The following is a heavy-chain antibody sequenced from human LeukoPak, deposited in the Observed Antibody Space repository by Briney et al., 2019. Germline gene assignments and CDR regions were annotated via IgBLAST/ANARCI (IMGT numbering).Heavy chain of an antibody. D-gene: IGHD5-12*01. CDR2: ISGSGGST. Sequence: SGGSLRLSCAASGFTFSSYAMSWVRQAPGKGLEWVSAISGSGGSTYYADSVKGRFTISRDNSKNTLYLQMNSLRAEDTAVYYCAKGHERGSNPFDYWGQGTLVTVSS. V-gene: IGHV3-23*01. CDR1: GFTFSSYA. CDR3: AKGHERGSNPFDY. J-gene: IGHJ4*02.